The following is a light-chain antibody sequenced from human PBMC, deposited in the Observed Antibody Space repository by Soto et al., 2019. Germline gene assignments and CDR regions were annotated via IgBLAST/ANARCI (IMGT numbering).Light chain of an antibody. CDR3: GADHGSGSNFVYV. V-gene: IGLV9-49*01. CDR2: VGTGGIVG. Sequence: QSVLTQPPSASASLGASVTLTCTLSSGYTKYNVDWFQQRPGKGPRFVMRVGTGGIVGSKGDGIPDRFSVLGSGLNRYLTIKNIQEEDEGDYHCGADHGSGSNFVYVFGTGTKVTVL. CDR1: SGYTKYN. J-gene: IGLJ1*01.